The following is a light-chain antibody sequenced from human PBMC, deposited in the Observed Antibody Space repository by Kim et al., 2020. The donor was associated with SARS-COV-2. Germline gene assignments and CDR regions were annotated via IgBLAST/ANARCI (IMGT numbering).Light chain of an antibody. CDR2: DAS. Sequence: LSPRERATHSCRARQGVSTFLAWYQQKPGQAPRLLIHDASNRANGIPARFSGSGSGTDFTLTISSLEPGDFAVYYCQQRISWPFTFGPGTKVDIK. CDR1: QGVSTF. J-gene: IGKJ3*01. V-gene: IGKV3-11*01. CDR3: QQRISWPFT.